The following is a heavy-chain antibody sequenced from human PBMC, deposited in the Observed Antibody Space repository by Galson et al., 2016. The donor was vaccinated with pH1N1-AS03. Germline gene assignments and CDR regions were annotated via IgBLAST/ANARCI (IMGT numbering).Heavy chain of an antibody. CDR3: ARGVYYDSSGYHYYYGMDV. D-gene: IGHD3-22*01. Sequence: SETLSLTCTVSGGSISSYYWSWIRQPPGKGLEWIGYIYYTGSTNYNPSLKSRVTISVDTSKNQFSLKLSSVTAADTAVYYCARGVYYDSSGYHYYYGMDVWGQGTTVTVSS. J-gene: IGHJ6*02. CDR2: IYYTGST. V-gene: IGHV4-59*01. CDR1: GGSISSYY.